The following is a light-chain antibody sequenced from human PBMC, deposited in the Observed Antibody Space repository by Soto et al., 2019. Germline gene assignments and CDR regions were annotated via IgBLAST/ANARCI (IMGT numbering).Light chain of an antibody. CDR2: GAS. Sequence: EIVLTQSPGTLSLSPGERATLSCRASQSVSSSSLAWYQQKPGQAPRLLIHGASGRATGIPDRFSGSGSGTDFTLTISRLEPEDFAVYYCQQFANSYTFGQGTKVDI. CDR3: QQFANSYT. V-gene: IGKV3-20*01. CDR1: QSVSSSS. J-gene: IGKJ2*01.